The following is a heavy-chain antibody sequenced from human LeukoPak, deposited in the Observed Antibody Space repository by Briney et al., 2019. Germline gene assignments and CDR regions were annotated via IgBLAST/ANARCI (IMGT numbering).Heavy chain of an antibody. CDR1: GGSINSSPYY. V-gene: IGHV4-39*07. CDR2: IYHSGST. CDR3: AREKRVPNYFDY. J-gene: IGHJ4*02. Sequence: PSETLSLTCTVSGGSINSSPYYWGWIRQPPGKGLEWIGSIYHSGSTYYNPSLKSRVTISVDTSKTQFSLKLSSVTAADTAVYYCAREKRVPNYFDYWGQGTLVTVSS. D-gene: IGHD3-10*02.